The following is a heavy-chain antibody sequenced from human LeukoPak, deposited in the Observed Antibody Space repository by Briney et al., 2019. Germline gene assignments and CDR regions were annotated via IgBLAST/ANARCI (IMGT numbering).Heavy chain of an antibody. CDR3: AKDLCAVTTGCAFDI. V-gene: IGHV3-9*03. D-gene: IGHD4-17*01. CDR1: GFTFDDYA. Sequence: GRSLRLSCAASGFTFDDYAMHWVRQAPGKGLEWVSGISWNCGSIGYADSVKGRFTISRDNAKNSLYLQMNSLRAEDMALYYCAKDLCAVTTGCAFDIWGQGTMVTVSS. J-gene: IGHJ3*02. CDR2: ISWNCGSI.